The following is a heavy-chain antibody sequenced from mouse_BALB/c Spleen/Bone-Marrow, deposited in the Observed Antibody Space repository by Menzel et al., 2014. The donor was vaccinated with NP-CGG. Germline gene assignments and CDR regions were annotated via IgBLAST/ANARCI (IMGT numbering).Heavy chain of an antibody. CDR1: GFNIKDTY. V-gene: IGHV14-3*02. CDR2: IDPANGNT. CDR3: AGGGTTATWYFDV. Sequence: VQLQQSGAELVKPGASVKLSCTASGFNIKDTYMHWVKQRPEQGLEWIGRIDPANGNTKYDPKFQGKATITADTSSNTAYLKLSSLTSEDTAVYYCAGGGTTATWYFDVWGAGTTVTVSS. J-gene: IGHJ1*01. D-gene: IGHD1-2*01.